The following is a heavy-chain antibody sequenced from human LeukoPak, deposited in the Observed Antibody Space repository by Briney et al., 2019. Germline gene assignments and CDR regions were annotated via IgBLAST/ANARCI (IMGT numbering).Heavy chain of an antibody. V-gene: IGHV4-34*01. CDR1: GGSFSGYY. CDR2: INHSGST. D-gene: IGHD3-22*01. Sequence: KPSETLSLTCAVYGGSFSGYYWSWIRQPPGKGLEWIGEINHSGSTNYNPSLKSRVTISVDTSKNQFSLKLSSVTAADTAVYYCARMPYDSSGYRKNYFDYWGQGTLVTVSS. J-gene: IGHJ4*02. CDR3: ARMPYDSSGYRKNYFDY.